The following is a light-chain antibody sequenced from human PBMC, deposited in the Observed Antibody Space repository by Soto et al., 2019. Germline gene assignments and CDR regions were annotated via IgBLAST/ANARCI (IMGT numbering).Light chain of an antibody. Sequence: QSVLTQPPSVSAAPGQKVTISCSGSSSNIGNNYVSWYQQLPGTAPKLLIYENNKRPSGISDRFSGSKSGTSATLGITGLQTGDEADYYCGTWDSSLSAPWVFGTGTKLTVL. CDR2: ENN. CDR1: SSNIGNNY. J-gene: IGLJ1*01. CDR3: GTWDSSLSAPWV. V-gene: IGLV1-51*02.